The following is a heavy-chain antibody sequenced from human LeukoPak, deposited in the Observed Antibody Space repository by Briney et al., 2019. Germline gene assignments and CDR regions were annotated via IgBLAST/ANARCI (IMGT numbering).Heavy chain of an antibody. J-gene: IGHJ4*02. D-gene: IGHD3-10*01. CDR1: GFTFSRYK. Sequence: GGSLRLSCTASGFTFSRYKMNWVRQAPGKGLEWVSYISPSRSDIYYADSVKGRFTISRDNASNSLYLQMSSLRAEDTAVHFCASGAVTMRGGVTPPDYWGQGALVSVSS. CDR2: ISPSRSDI. CDR3: ASGAVTMRGGVTPPDY. V-gene: IGHV3-21*01.